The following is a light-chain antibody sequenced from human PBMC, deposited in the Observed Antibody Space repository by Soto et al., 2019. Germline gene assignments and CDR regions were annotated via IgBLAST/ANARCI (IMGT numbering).Light chain of an antibody. Sequence: DIVMTQSPDSLAVFLGERATINCKSSQSVVNSSNNKNYLAWYQQKPGQPPKLLIYWASTRESGVPDRFSGSGSGTDFTLTISSLQAEDLAVYYCQQYFTTAYTFGPGTTLAIK. J-gene: IGKJ2*01. V-gene: IGKV4-1*01. CDR3: QQYFTTAYT. CDR2: WAS. CDR1: QSVVNSSNNKNY.